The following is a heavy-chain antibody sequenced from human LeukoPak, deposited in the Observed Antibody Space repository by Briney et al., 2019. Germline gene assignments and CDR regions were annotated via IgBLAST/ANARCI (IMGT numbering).Heavy chain of an antibody. D-gene: IGHD3-22*01. CDR3: ARELLDDSSGFDDY. CDR1: GYTFTGYH. Sequence: GASVKVSCKASGYTFTGYHIHWVRQAPGQGLEWIGWFNPNSGGTNFAPKFHGRVSMTRDTSINTAYMELSNLRSDDTAVYYCARELLDDSSGFDDYWGQGTLVTVSS. CDR2: FNPNSGGT. V-gene: IGHV1-2*02. J-gene: IGHJ4*02.